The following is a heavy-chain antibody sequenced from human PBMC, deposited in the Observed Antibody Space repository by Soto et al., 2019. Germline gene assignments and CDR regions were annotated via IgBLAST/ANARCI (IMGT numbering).Heavy chain of an antibody. D-gene: IGHD2-2*01. CDR1: SGSISSSNW. J-gene: IGHJ3*02. V-gene: IGHV4-4*02. CDR3: ARIYCNTSSCYAFDI. CDR2: IYHGGST. Sequence: QVQLQESGPGLVKPSGTLSLTCAVSSGSISSSNWWTWVRQPPGKGLEWIGEIYHGGSTNYNPSLKSRVTISVDKSKNHFSLKLCSVTAADTAVYYCARIYCNTSSCYAFDIWGQGTMVTVSS.